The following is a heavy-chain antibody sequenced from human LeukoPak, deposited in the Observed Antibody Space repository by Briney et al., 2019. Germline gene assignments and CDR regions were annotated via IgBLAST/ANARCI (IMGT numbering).Heavy chain of an antibody. V-gene: IGHV3-23*01. Sequence: GGSLRLSCAASGFTFSSYAMSWVRQAPGKGLEWVSAISGSGGSTYYADSVKGRFTISRDNSKNTLYLQMNSLRAEDTAVYYCTKFLPTHIVVANYYFGYWGQATLVTVSS. CDR3: TKFLPTHIVVANYYFGY. D-gene: IGHD2-21*01. CDR2: ISGSGGST. J-gene: IGHJ4*02. CDR1: GFTFSSYA.